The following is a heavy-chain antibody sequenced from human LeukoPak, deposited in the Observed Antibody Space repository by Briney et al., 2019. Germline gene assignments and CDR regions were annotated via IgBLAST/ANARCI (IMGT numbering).Heavy chain of an antibody. CDR1: GFIFSSYS. J-gene: IGHJ4*02. V-gene: IGHV3-21*01. D-gene: IGHD2-8*01. Sequence: GGSLRLSCAASGFIFSSYSMNWVRQAPGKGLEWVSSISSSNTYIYYADSVKGRFTISRDNAKNSLYLQMNSLRAEDTAIYYCAREGGHCSNGICSYFDYWGQGSLVTVSS. CDR2: ISSSNTYI. CDR3: AREGGHCSNGICSYFDY.